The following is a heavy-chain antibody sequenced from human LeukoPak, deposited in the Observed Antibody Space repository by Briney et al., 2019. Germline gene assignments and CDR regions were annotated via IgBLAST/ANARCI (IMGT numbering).Heavy chain of an antibody. Sequence: PGGSLRLSCAASGFTFDDYAMHWVRQAPGKGLEWVSAISGSGGSTYYADSVKGRFTISRDNSKNTLYLQMNSLRAEDTAVYYCAKAGSYSNDAFDIWGQGTMVTVSS. D-gene: IGHD1-26*01. V-gene: IGHV3-23*01. CDR2: ISGSGGST. CDR3: AKAGSYSNDAFDI. CDR1: GFTFDDYA. J-gene: IGHJ3*02.